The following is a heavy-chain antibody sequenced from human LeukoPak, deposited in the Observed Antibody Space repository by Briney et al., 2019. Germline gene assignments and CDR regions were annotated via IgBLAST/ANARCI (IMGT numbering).Heavy chain of an antibody. CDR3: ARDSRFPYDYYYSSGYNS. V-gene: IGHV1-18*01. CDR1: GYTFTSYG. Sequence: ASVKVSCKASGYTFTSYGISWVRQAPGQGLEWMGWISAYNGNTNYAQKLQGRVTMTTDTSTSTAYMELRSLRSDDTAVYYCARDSRFPYDYYYSSGYNSWGQGTLVTVSS. D-gene: IGHD3-22*01. CDR2: ISAYNGNT. J-gene: IGHJ4*02.